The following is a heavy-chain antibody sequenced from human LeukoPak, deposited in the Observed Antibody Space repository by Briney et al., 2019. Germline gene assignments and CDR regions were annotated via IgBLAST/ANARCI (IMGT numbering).Heavy chain of an antibody. Sequence: ASVKVSCKASGGTFTSYYMHWVRQAPGQGLEWMGKINPSDGSTRYAQKFQGRVTMTRDMSTSTVYMELSSLRSEDTAVYYCASSFYDLLVYFDYWGQGTLVTVSS. D-gene: IGHD5/OR15-5a*01. J-gene: IGHJ4*02. CDR2: INPSDGST. CDR1: GGTFTSYY. V-gene: IGHV1-46*01. CDR3: ASSFYDLLVYFDY.